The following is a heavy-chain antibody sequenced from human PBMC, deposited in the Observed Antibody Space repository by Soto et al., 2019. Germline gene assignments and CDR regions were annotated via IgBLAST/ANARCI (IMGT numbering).Heavy chain of an antibody. Sequence: ASVKVSCKASGYTFTGYYMHWVRQAPGQGLEWMGWINPNSGGTNYAQKFQGRVTMTRDTSISTAYMELSRLRSDDTAAYYCARDVGDYYDSSGFNFDPWGQGTLVTVSS. V-gene: IGHV1-2*02. CDR2: INPNSGGT. D-gene: IGHD3-22*01. CDR1: GYTFTGYY. J-gene: IGHJ5*02. CDR3: ARDVGDYYDSSGFNFDP.